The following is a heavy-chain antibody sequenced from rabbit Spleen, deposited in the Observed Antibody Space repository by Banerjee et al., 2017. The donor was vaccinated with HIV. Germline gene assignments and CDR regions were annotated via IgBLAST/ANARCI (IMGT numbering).Heavy chain of an antibody. J-gene: IGHJ4*01. V-gene: IGHV1S7*01. Sequence: QLEESGGGLVKPGGSLKLSCKASGFDFSVYGLSWVRQAPGKGLEWIGYIEPIFGRTYYASWVNGRFTISSHNAQNTLYLQLNSLTAADTATYFCARGDTYNTDYTGGDLWGPGTLVTVS. D-gene: IGHD7-1*01. CDR3: ARGDTYNTDYTGGDL. CDR2: IEPIFGRT. CDR1: GFDFSVYG.